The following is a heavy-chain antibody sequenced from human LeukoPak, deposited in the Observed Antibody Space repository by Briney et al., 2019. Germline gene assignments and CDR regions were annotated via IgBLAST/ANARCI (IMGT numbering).Heavy chain of an antibody. CDR1: GDXVSSNSAA. Sequence: SQTLSLTCAISGDXVSSNSAAWTWIRQSPSIGLEWLGRTYYRSKWYNDYAVSVKSRITINPDTSKNQFSLQLNSVTPEDTAVYYCATEGPGQLFDYWGQGTLVTVSS. CDR3: ATEGPGQLFDY. J-gene: IGHJ4*02. CDR2: TYYRSKWYN. V-gene: IGHV6-1*01. D-gene: IGHD1-1*01.